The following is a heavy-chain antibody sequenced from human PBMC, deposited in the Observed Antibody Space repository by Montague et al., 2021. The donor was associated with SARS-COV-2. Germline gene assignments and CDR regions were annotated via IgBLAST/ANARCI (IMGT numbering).Heavy chain of an antibody. Sequence: TRSLTCTVSGGSISSGGYYWSWIRQHPGKGLEWIGYIYYSGSTYYNPPLKSRVTISVDTSKNQFSLKLSSVTAAATAVYYCARAGITIFGVVTNFDYWGQGTLVAVSS. CDR2: IYYSGST. V-gene: IGHV4-31*03. D-gene: IGHD3-3*01. J-gene: IGHJ4*02. CDR1: GGSISSGGYY. CDR3: ARAGITIFGVVTNFDY.